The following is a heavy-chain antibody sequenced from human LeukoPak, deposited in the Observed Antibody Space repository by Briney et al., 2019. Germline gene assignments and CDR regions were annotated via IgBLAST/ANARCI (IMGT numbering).Heavy chain of an antibody. CDR1: GGTFSSYA. CDR2: IIPILGIA. CDR3: ASFRQKPNQLNDY. V-gene: IGHV1-69*04. D-gene: IGHD1-1*01. J-gene: IGHJ4*02. Sequence: EASVKVSCKASGGTFSSYAISWVRQAPGQGLEWMGRIIPILGIANYAQKFQGRVTITADKSTSTAYMELSSLRSGDTAVYYCASFRQKPNQLNDYWGQGTLVTVSS.